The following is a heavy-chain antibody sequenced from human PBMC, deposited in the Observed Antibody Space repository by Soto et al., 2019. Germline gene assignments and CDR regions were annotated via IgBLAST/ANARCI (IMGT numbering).Heavy chain of an antibody. CDR2: ISSTGLYT. CDR3: TKSWLFEKNWFDP. Sequence: GSVRLSCAASGFSFTTYGMSWVRQAPGKGLEWVSDISSTGLYTYLADSVKGRFTISRDNSKNTLYLQMNSLRVDDTAVYFCTKSWLFEKNWFDPWGQGTLVTVSS. J-gene: IGHJ5*02. D-gene: IGHD3-22*01. CDR1: GFSFTTYG. V-gene: IGHV3-23*01.